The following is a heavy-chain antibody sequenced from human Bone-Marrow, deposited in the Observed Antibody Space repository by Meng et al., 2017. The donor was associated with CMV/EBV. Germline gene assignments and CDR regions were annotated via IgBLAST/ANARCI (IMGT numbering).Heavy chain of an antibody. CDR3: ARGSQYCDSTRCFLGEMDV. Sequence: GESLKMHCGASRFTFSGYNMNWVRQAPGKGLEWVSSNSSSSGYIYYADSVKGRCTISRDNAKNSLYLQMNSLRAEDTAVYYCARGSQYCDSTRCFLGEMDVWGQGTTVTVSS. CDR1: RFTFSGYN. V-gene: IGHV3-21*01. D-gene: IGHD2/OR15-2a*01. CDR2: NSSSSGYI. J-gene: IGHJ6*02.